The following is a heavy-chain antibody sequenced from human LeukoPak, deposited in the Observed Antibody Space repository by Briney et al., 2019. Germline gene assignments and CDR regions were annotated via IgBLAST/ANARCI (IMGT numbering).Heavy chain of an antibody. CDR3: AREIVVVPAAMRGGYYYYMDV. D-gene: IGHD2-2*01. CDR1: GGSLSSYY. Sequence: PSETLSLTCTFSGGSLSSYYWSWIRQPAGKGLEWIGRIYTSGSTNYNPSLKSRVTISVDKSKNQFSLKLSSVTAADTAVYYCAREIVVVPAAMRGGYYYYMDVWGKGTTVTVSS. V-gene: IGHV4-4*07. CDR2: IYTSGST. J-gene: IGHJ6*03.